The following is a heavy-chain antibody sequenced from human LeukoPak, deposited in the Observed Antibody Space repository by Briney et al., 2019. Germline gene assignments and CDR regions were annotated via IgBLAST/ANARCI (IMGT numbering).Heavy chain of an antibody. D-gene: IGHD3-10*01. CDR3: ARIGPSGSGSYFFLDP. CDR1: GMTFSNHW. Sequence: PGGSLRLSCAASGMTFSNHWMHWVRRVPGKGLVWVSLIKTDGRTTIYADSVKGRFTISRDNAKNSLYLQMNSLRAEDTAVYYCARIGPSGSGSYFFLDPWGQGTLVTVS. J-gene: IGHJ5*02. V-gene: IGHV3-74*01. CDR2: IKTDGRTT.